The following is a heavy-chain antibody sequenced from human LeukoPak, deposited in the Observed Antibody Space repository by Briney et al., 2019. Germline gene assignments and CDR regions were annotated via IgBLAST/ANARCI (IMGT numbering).Heavy chain of an antibody. V-gene: IGHV3-15*01. CDR1: GFTFSNAW. J-gene: IGHJ3*02. CDR2: IKSKTDGGTT. CDR3: ARDAGRREDI. D-gene: IGHD1-1*01. Sequence: GGSLRLSCAASGFTFSNAWMSWVRQAPGKGLEWVGRIKSKTDGGTTDYAAPVKGRFTISRDNAKNSLFLQMNSLRAEDTALYYCARDAGRREDIWGQGTMVTVSS.